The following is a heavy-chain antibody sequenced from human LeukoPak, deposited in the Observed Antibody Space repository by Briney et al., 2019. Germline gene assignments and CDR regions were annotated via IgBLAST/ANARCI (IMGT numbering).Heavy chain of an antibody. Sequence: ASVKVSCKASGYTFTGYYMHGVRQAPGQGLEWMGWINPNSGGTNYAQKFQGRVTMTRDTSISTAYMELSRLRSDDTAVYYCARDSTPILRFLEWLASFGYWGQGTLVTVSS. CDR1: GYTFTGYY. D-gene: IGHD3-3*01. CDR3: ARDSTPILRFLEWLASFGY. V-gene: IGHV1-2*02. CDR2: INPNSGGT. J-gene: IGHJ4*02.